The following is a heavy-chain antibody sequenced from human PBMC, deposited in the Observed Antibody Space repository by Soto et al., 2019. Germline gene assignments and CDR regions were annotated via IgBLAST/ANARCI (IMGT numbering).Heavy chain of an antibody. CDR2: IWYDGSNE. Sequence: QVQLVESGGGVVQPGRSLRLYCAASGFTFSSHVMHWVRQAPGKGLEWVAVIWYDGSNEYYADSVKGRFTISRDNSKNTLYLQLNSLRVEDTAVYYCATEPAMYGDCWGTCGYWGQGTLVTASS. D-gene: IGHD2-21*02. CDR1: GFTFSSHV. J-gene: IGHJ4*02. CDR3: ATEPAMYGDCWGTCGY. V-gene: IGHV3-33*01.